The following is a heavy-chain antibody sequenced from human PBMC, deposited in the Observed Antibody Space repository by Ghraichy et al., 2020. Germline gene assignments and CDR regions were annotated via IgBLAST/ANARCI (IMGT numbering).Heavy chain of an antibody. CDR2: ISPKIDDT. CDR1: GYTFTSYD. V-gene: IGHV1-8*01. J-gene: IGHJ5*02. Sequence: ASVKVSCKASGYTFTSYDMNWVRQAAGQGFEWLGGISPKIDDTEYAQKFQDRLTLTWDTSKSTAYMELSRLTSADTATYYCARDKGGSPDWFDTWGQGSHVSVSS. CDR3: ARDKGGSPDWFDT. D-gene: IGHD6-13*01.